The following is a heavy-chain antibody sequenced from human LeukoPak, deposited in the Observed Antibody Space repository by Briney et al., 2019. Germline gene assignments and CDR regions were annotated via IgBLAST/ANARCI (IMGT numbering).Heavy chain of an antibody. Sequence: SETLSLTCTASGGSLSSGGYFGRGIRQHPGKGLEWIGYIYYSGSNYHNPSLKRRVTISVDTSKNQFSLQLSSVTAADTAVYYCARDSYSSLYSHAFDIWGQGTMVTVSS. CDR2: IYYSGSN. CDR3: ARDSYSSLYSHAFDI. D-gene: IGHD6-6*01. V-gene: IGHV4-31*03. J-gene: IGHJ3*02. CDR1: GGSLSSGGYF.